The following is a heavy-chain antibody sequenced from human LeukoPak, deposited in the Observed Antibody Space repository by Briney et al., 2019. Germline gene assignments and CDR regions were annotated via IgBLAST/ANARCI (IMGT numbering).Heavy chain of an antibody. J-gene: IGHJ5*02. CDR1: GFIFRSHW. CDR2: IKQDGSDI. V-gene: IGHV3-7*01. Sequence: GGALRLSCAAPGFIFRSHWMSWVRQAPGKGLEWVASIKQDGSDIYYVDSVEGRFTISRDNAKSSLFLEMNSLRAEDTAVYYCARDATWGQGTLVTVSS. CDR3: ARDAT.